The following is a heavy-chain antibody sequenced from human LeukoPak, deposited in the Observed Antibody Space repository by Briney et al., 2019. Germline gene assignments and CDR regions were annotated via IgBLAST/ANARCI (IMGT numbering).Heavy chain of an antibody. Sequence: GGSLKLSCAASGFTFSGSAMHWVRQASGKGLEWVGRIRSKANSYATAYAASVKGRFTISRDDSKNTAYLQMNSLKTEDTAVYYCAKESLRQQLVRRTFDYWGQGTLVTVSS. CDR2: IRSKANSYAT. CDR3: AKESLRQQLVRRTFDY. D-gene: IGHD6-13*01. J-gene: IGHJ4*02. CDR1: GFTFSGSA. V-gene: IGHV3-73*01.